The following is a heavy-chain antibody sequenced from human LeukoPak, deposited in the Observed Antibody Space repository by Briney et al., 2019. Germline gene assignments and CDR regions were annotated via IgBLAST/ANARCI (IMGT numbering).Heavy chain of an antibody. CDR3: ARWNAVTTSLDH. CDR2: VYYTGKT. D-gene: IGHD4-17*01. Sequence: SETLSLTCTVSGGTLNSFYWTWIRQPPGKGLDFIGYVYYTGKTSYNPSLRSRVTMSVDTSKNQFSLSLRSVTAADTAVYFCARWNAVTTSLDHWGQGILVAVSS. CDR1: GGTLNSFY. V-gene: IGHV4-59*12. J-gene: IGHJ4*02.